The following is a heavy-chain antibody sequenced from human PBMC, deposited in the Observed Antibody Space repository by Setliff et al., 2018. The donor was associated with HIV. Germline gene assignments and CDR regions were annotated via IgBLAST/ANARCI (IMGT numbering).Heavy chain of an antibody. Sequence: PGGSLRLSCEASGFTFSDYSMNWVRQAPGKGPEWISYISSISTTTHYADSVKGRFTITRDNAKDSLYPQMNSLRAEDTAVYFCARPHYYDSNGYYQAFDNWGQGTPVTVSS. J-gene: IGHJ4*02. CDR2: ISSISTTT. D-gene: IGHD3-22*01. V-gene: IGHV3-48*01. CDR1: GFTFSDYS. CDR3: ARPHYYDSNGYYQAFDN.